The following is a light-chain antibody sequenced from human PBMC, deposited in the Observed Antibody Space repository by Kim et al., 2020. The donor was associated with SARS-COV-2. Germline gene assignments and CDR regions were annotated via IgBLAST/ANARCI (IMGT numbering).Light chain of an antibody. CDR1: QSLSNSH. CDR3: QQFGSSYT. V-gene: IGKV3-20*01. J-gene: IGKJ2*01. CDR2: GAS. Sequence: EIVLTQSPGTLSLSPGERATLSCRASQSLSNSHLAWYQQKPGQAPRLLLSGASSRATGIPDRFSGSGSGTDFTLTISRLEPEDFAVYYCQQFGSSYTFGQGTKLEI.